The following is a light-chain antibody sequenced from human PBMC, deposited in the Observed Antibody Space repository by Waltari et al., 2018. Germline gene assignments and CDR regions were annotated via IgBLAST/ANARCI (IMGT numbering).Light chain of an antibody. J-gene: IGLJ3*02. CDR3: AAWDDSLGGPGV. Sequence: QSVLTQPPSASGTPGQRVTISCSGSSSNIGSDLLYWYPQLPGPAPKLHVYRNNLLTSGFADVFSGPKAVTSATLAVGGLRSEDEADYYCAAWDDSLGGPGVVGGGTKLTVL. CDR2: RNN. V-gene: IGLV1-47*01. CDR1: SSNIGSDL.